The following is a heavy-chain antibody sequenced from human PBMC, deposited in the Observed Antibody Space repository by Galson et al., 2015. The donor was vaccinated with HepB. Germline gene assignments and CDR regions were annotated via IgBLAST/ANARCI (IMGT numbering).Heavy chain of an antibody. CDR2: ISGSGGST. CDR3: AKDRGRYSSDWYDRGFFDY. Sequence: SLRLSCAASGFTFSSYAMTWVRQAPGKGLEWVSAISGSGGSTYYADSVKGRFTISRDNSKNTLYLQMNSLRAEDTAVYYCAKDRGRYSSDWYDRGFFDYWGQGNLVTVSS. J-gene: IGHJ4*02. CDR1: GFTFSSYA. D-gene: IGHD6-19*01. V-gene: IGHV3-23*01.